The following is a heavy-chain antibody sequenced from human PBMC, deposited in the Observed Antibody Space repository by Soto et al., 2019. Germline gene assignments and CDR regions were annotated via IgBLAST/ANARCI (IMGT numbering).Heavy chain of an antibody. CDR1: GYSFTDYH. Sequence: GASVKVSCKSSGYSFTDYHIHWVRQAPGQGLEWLGRINPKSGGTSTAQKFQGWVTMTTDTSISTASMELTRLASDDTAIYYCARGDSTDCSNGVCSFFYNHDMDVWGQGTTVTVSS. J-gene: IGHJ6*02. CDR2: INPKSGGT. V-gene: IGHV1-2*04. CDR3: ARGDSTDCSNGVCSFFYNHDMDV. D-gene: IGHD2-8*01.